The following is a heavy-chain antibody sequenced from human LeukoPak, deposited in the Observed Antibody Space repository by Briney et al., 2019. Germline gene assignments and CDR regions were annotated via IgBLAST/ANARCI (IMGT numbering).Heavy chain of an antibody. CDR3: ARLRGTGTAWFDP. CDR1: AFTVSSNY. V-gene: IGHV3-53*01. CDR2: LYSGGTT. J-gene: IGHJ5*02. D-gene: IGHD1-7*01. Sequence: GGSLRLSCAASAFTVSSNYMTWVRQAPGKGLEWVSVLYSGGTTYYADSVKGRFTVSKDNSKNTLYLQMNSQRAEDTAVYYCARLRGTGTAWFDPWGQGTLVTVSS.